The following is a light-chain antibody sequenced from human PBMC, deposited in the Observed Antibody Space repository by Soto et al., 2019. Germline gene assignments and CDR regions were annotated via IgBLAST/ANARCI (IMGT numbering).Light chain of an antibody. V-gene: IGKV3-20*01. J-gene: IGKJ1*01. CDR1: QSVSRSD. CDR3: QQYGSSPWT. Sequence: EIVLTQSPGTLSLSPGERATLSCRASQSVSRSDLAWYQQKPGQAPRLFIYGASIRATGISDRFSGSGSGTDFTLTISRLEPEDFAVYYCQQYGSSPWTSGQGTKVDIK. CDR2: GAS.